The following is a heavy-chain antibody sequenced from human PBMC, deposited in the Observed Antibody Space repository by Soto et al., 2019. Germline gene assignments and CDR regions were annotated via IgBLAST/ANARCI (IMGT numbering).Heavy chain of an antibody. CDR1: GFTFSSYW. CDR2: MNQDGSEK. V-gene: IGHV3-7*01. Sequence: GGSLRLSCAASGFTFSSYWMSWVRQTPGEGLEWVANMNQDGSEKYYVDSVKGRFTISRDNAKNTLYLQMNSLRAEDTAVYYCAKDYPRGDITSDYWGQGTLVTVSS. J-gene: IGHJ4*02. D-gene: IGHD3-10*01. CDR3: AKDYPRGDITSDY.